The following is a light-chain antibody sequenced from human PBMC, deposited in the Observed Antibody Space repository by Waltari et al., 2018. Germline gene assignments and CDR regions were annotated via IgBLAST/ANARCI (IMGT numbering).Light chain of an antibody. CDR1: QSVSSN. V-gene: IGKV3-15*01. J-gene: IGKJ1*01. CDR3: QQYNNWPPGT. Sequence: EIVMTQSPATLSVSPGERATLSCRASQSVSSNLAWYQHKPGQAPRLLIYGASTRATGIPARFSGSGSVTEFTLTISSLQSEEFAVYYCQQYNNWPPGTFVQGTKVEIK. CDR2: GAS.